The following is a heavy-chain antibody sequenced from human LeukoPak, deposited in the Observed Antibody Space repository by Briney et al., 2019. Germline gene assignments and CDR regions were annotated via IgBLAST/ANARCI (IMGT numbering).Heavy chain of an antibody. D-gene: IGHD2-2*01. J-gene: IGHJ4*02. CDR3: ARRPILRYCSSTSCYRSGFDY. CDR1: GGSISNYY. CDR2: IYYRGST. V-gene: IGHV4-59*12. Sequence: SETLSLTCTVSGGSISNYYWSWIRQPPGKGLEWIGYIYYRGSTNYNPSLKSRVTISVDTSKNQFSLKLSSVTAADTAVYYCARRPILRYCSSTSCYRSGFDYWGQGTLVTVSS.